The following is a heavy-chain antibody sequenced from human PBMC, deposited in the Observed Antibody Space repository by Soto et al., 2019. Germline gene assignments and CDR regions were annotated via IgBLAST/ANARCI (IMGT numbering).Heavy chain of an antibody. Sequence: QVQLVESGGGVVQPGRSLRLSCAASGFTFSSYGMHWVRQAPGKGLEWVAVIWYDGSNKYYADSVKGRFTISRDNSKNTLYLQMNSRRAEDTAVYYCARTPLDYGGYWPDYWGQGTLVTVSS. CDR1: GFTFSSYG. J-gene: IGHJ4*02. CDR2: IWYDGSNK. CDR3: ARTPLDYGGYWPDY. D-gene: IGHD4-17*01. V-gene: IGHV3-33*01.